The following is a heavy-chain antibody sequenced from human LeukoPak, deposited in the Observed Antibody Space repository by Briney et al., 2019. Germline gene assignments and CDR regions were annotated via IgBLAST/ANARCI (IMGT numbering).Heavy chain of an antibody. D-gene: IGHD6-13*01. CDR1: DYSTDHGYF. J-gene: IGHJ4*02. CDR2: IYHTGST. Sequence: SETLSLTCTVSDYSTDHGYFWGWVRQPPGKGLDWIGSIYHTGSTYYNPSLKSRVTISVDTSKNQFSLRLNSVTAADTAVYFCARVDASRLDYWGQGTPVTVSS. V-gene: IGHV4-38-2*02. CDR3: ARVDASRLDY.